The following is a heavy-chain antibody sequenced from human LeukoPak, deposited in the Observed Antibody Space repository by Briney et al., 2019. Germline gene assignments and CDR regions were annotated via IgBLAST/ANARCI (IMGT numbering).Heavy chain of an antibody. D-gene: IGHD3-3*01. J-gene: IGHJ4*02. CDR1: GYTFTGHY. CDR3: ARERKITIFGVACDY. Sequence: GASVKVSCKASGYTFTGHYMHWVRQAPGQGLEWMGRINPNGGGTNYAQKFQGRVTMTSDTSISTAYMELSRLRSDDTAVYYCARERKITIFGVACDYWGQGTLVTVSS. CDR2: INPNGGGT. V-gene: IGHV1-2*06.